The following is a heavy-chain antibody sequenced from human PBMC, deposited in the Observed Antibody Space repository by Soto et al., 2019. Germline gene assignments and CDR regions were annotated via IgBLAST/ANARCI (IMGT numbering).Heavy chain of an antibody. J-gene: IGHJ4*02. CDR1: RYTFTSYG. V-gene: IGHV1-18*01. Sequence: ASVKVSCKASRYTFTSYGITWVRQAPGQGLEWMGWISAYNGDTNYAQKLQGRVTMTTDTSTSTAYMELRSLSSGETAVYYCARDQSYGDYNYWSQRNLVTVSS. CDR2: ISAYNGDT. CDR3: ARDQSYGDYNY. D-gene: IGHD4-17*01.